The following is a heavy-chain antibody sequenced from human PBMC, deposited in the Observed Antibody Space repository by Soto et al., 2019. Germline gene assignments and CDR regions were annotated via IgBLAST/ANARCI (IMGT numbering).Heavy chain of an antibody. CDR3: ARGGGVGVAGSAAFDM. CDR1: GYPVTAYY. J-gene: IGHJ3*02. D-gene: IGHD3-3*01. V-gene: IGHV1-2*02. CDR2: INPATGAA. Sequence: QLHLVQSGAVVKKPGASVTVSCSASGYPVTAYYMHWVRQAPGRGLEWMGGINPATGAAKYTQTFQGRVTMTRATSTGTVFMELRGLTSEDTAGFYCARGGGVGVAGSAAFDMWGQGTLVTVSS.